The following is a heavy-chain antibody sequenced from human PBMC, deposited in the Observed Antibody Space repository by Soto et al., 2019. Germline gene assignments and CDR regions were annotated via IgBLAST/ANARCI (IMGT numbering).Heavy chain of an antibody. V-gene: IGHV1-69*13. CDR2: IIPIFGTA. CDR1: GGTFSSYP. Sequence: SLNVSCNASGGTFSSYPISCVPQAPGQGLEWMGGIIPIFGTANYAQKFQGRVTITADESTSTAYMELSSLRSEDTAVYYCARDESTSRLVIAAAGLGKYYYYYGMDVWGQGTTVTVSS. CDR3: ARDESTSRLVIAAAGLGKYYYYYGMDV. D-gene: IGHD6-13*01. J-gene: IGHJ6*02.